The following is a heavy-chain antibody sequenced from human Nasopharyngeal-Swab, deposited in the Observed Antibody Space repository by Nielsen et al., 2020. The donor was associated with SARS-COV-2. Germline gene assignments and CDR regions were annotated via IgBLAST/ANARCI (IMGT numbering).Heavy chain of an antibody. J-gene: IGHJ4*02. D-gene: IGHD2-15*01. CDR1: TSTFNAYY. V-gene: IGHV1-2*06. CDR3: TRALSGVYDF. Sequence: ASVKVSCKASTSTFNAYYIHWVRQAPGQGLEWMGRINPTTGGTLYTQNFEGRVTMTTDTSTSTTYMELRGLTSDDTAVYYCTRALSGVYDFWGQGALVTVSS. CDR2: INPTTGGT.